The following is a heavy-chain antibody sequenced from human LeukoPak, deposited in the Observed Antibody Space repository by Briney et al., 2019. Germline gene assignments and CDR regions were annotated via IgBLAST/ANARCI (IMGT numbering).Heavy chain of an antibody. Sequence: SVKVSCKSSGGTFSSYAISWVRQAPGQGLEWMGGIIPIFGTANYAQKFQGRVTITADESTSTAYMGLSSLRSEDTAVYYCARESGSYPDAFDIWGQGTMVTVSS. CDR3: ARESGSYPDAFDI. CDR1: GGTFSSYA. CDR2: IIPIFGTA. D-gene: IGHD1-26*01. J-gene: IGHJ3*02. V-gene: IGHV1-69*13.